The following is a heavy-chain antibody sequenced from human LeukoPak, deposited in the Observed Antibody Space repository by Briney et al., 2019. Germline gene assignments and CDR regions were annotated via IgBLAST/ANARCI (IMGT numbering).Heavy chain of an antibody. D-gene: IGHD2-2*01. CDR2: IDARSGIT. Sequence: PSGGSLRLSCAASGFTFTIFGLNWVRQAPGKGPEWVSYIDARSGITYYADSVQGRFTLSRDNARESVFLQMDSLRVEDTAVYYCAKAVSVVPAAPGDYWGQGTLVTVSS. J-gene: IGHJ4*02. V-gene: IGHV3-48*01. CDR3: AKAVSVVPAAPGDY. CDR1: GFTFTIFG.